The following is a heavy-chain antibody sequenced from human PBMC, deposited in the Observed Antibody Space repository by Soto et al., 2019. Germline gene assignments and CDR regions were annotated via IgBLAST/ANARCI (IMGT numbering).Heavy chain of an antibody. CDR3: ARDDQVVGAVDY. J-gene: IGHJ4*02. D-gene: IGHD1-26*01. Sequence: GGSLRLSCVGSGFTFSSFEMNWVRQTPGRGLEWLSYIGRSGETIYYADSVKGRFTISRDNAKNSLYLQMNSLRAEDTAVYYCARDDQVVGAVDYWGQGTLVTVSS. CDR1: GFTFSSFE. V-gene: IGHV3-48*03. CDR2: IGRSGETI.